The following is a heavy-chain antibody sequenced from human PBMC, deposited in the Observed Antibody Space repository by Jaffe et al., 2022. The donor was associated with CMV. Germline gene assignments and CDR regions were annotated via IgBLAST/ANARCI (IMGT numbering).Heavy chain of an antibody. CDR3: ARDAVVTPDAFDI. V-gene: IGHV4-59*01. CDR2: IYYSGST. Sequence: QVQLQESGPGLVKPSETLSLTCTVSGGSISSYYWSWIRQPPGKGLEWIGYIYYSGSTNYNPSLKSRVTISVDTSKNQFSLKLSSVTAADTAVYYCARDAVVTPDAFDIWGQGTMVTVSS. J-gene: IGHJ3*02. CDR1: GGSISSYY. D-gene: IGHD2-15*01.